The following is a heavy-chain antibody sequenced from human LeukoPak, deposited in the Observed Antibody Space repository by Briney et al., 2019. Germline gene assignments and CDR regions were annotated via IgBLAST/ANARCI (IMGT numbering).Heavy chain of an antibody. CDR2: INPNSGGT. J-gene: IGHJ6*03. D-gene: IGHD3-10*01. Sequence: ASVKVSCKASGYTFTGYYMHRVRQAPGQGLEWMGWINPNSGGTNYAQKFQGRVTMTRDTSISTAYMELSRLRSDDTAVYYCARAGGHYYYYMDVWGKGTTVTVSS. V-gene: IGHV1-2*02. CDR3: ARAGGHYYYYMDV. CDR1: GYTFTGYY.